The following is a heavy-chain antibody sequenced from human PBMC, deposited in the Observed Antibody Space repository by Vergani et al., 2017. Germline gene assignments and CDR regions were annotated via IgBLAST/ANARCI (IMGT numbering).Heavy chain of an antibody. J-gene: IGHJ6*03. V-gene: IGHV2-5*04. CDR1: GFSLNTRGVS. Sequence: QITLKESGPTLVKPTQTLTLTCTFSGFSLNTRGVSVAWIRQPPGKALDWLALIYWNDDQHYSPSLNNRVTITKDTSKNQVVLTMTNMDYVDTGTYYCVYRKTEGGTTGCFYPFYYYYYMDVWGIGTTVTVSS. CDR3: VYRKTEGGTTGCFYPFYYYYYMDV. D-gene: IGHD1-7*01. CDR2: IYWNDDQ.